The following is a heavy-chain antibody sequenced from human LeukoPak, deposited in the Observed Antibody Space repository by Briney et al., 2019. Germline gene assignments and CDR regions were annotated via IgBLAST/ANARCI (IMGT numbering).Heavy chain of an antibody. J-gene: IGHJ4*02. Sequence: GGSRSFSCPASKSTFGTYGMHWFRQAPGKGLKWVAFIWFDGSNKYYADSVKGRFTISRDNSKNTLYLQMNSLRAEDTAVYYCCSGSPKGVDYWGQGTLVTVSS. CDR2: IWFDGSNK. CDR3: CSGSPKGVDY. V-gene: IGHV3-30*02. CDR1: KSTFGTYG. D-gene: IGHD3-10*02.